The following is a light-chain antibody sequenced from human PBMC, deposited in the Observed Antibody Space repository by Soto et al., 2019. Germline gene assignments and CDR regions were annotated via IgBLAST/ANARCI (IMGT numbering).Light chain of an antibody. V-gene: IGKV3-20*01. CDR3: QQYGSSPRT. Sequence: EIVLTQSPGTLSLSPGERATLSRRASQSVSSSYLAWYQQKPGQAPRLLIYGASSRATGIPDRFSGSGSGTDFTLIISRLEPEDFAVYYCQQYGSSPRTFGQGTKVEIK. CDR2: GAS. J-gene: IGKJ1*01. CDR1: QSVSSSY.